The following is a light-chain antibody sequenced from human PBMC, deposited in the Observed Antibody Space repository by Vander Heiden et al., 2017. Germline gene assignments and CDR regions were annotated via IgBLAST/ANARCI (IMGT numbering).Light chain of an antibody. CDR1: QSVLYSSNNKNY. CDR2: WAS. Sequence: DIVMTQSPDSLAVSLGERATINCKSSQSVLYSSNNKNYLAWYQQKPGQPPKLLIYWASTREAGVPDRFSGSGYGTDFTLTISSRQAEDVAVYYCQQYESNPPITFGHGTKVDIK. V-gene: IGKV4-1*01. J-gene: IGKJ3*01. CDR3: QQYESNPPIT.